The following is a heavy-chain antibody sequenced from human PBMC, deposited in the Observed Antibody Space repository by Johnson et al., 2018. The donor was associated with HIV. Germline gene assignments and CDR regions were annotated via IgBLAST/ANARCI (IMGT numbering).Heavy chain of an antibody. Sequence: QVQLVESGGGVVQPGRSLRLSCAASGFTFSSYAMHWVRQAPGKGLEWVAVISYDGSNKYYADSVKGRFTISRDNAKNSLYLQMNSLRAEDTALYYCARESLLPDMTAFDIWGQGTMVTVSS. D-gene: IGHD3-22*01. CDR1: GFTFSSYA. J-gene: IGHJ3*02. V-gene: IGHV3-30-3*01. CDR2: ISYDGSNK. CDR3: ARESLLPDMTAFDI.